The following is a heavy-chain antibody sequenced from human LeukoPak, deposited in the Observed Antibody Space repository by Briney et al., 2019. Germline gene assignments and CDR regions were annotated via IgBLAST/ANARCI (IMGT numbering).Heavy chain of an antibody. CDR1: GFTFSSYG. V-gene: IGHV3-30*18. Sequence: GGSLRLSCAASGFTFSSYGMHWVRQAPGKGLEWVAVISYDGSNKYYADSVKGRFTISRDNSKNTLYLQMNSLRAEDTAVYYCAKSYYYDSSGYYYGPDYWGQGTLVTVSS. D-gene: IGHD3-22*01. CDR2: ISYDGSNK. J-gene: IGHJ4*02. CDR3: AKSYYYDSSGYYYGPDY.